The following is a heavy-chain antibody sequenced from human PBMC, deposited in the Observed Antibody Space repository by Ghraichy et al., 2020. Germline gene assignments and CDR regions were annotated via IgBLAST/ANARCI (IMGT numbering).Heavy chain of an antibody. CDR1: GFTFRTYA. CDR3: ARGDDYGSVRWYYYGLDV. V-gene: IGHV3-33*01. D-gene: IGHD3-10*01. CDR2: IRFDGGNK. Sequence: GGSLRLSCAASGFTFRTYAMHWVRQAPGKGLEWVAAIRFDGGNKYYGDSVKGRFTISRDNSRNTLDLQMNSLRVEDTAVYYCARGDDYGSVRWYYYGLDVWGQVTTVSVSS. J-gene: IGHJ6*02.